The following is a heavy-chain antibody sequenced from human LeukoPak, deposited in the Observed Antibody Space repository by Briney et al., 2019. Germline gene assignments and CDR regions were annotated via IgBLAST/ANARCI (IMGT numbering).Heavy chain of an antibody. V-gene: IGHV4-59*01. Sequence: SETLSLTCTVSGDSIGTYYWSWIRRPPGKGLEWIGHVYYAGITDYNPSLQSRVTISVDPSRNQLSLKLNSVTAADTAVYYCAREGGSYRPLDYSGQGTLVTVSS. CDR1: GDSIGTYY. CDR2: VYYAGIT. J-gene: IGHJ4*02. CDR3: AREGGSYRPLDY. D-gene: IGHD3-16*02.